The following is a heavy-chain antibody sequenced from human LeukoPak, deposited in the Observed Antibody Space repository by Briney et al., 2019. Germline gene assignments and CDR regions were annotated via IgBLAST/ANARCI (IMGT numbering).Heavy chain of an antibody. D-gene: IGHD1-26*01. CDR2: ISGSGGRT. Sequence: GGSLRLSCAASGFTFSSNAMSWVRQAPGKGLEWVSAISGSGGRTDYADSVKGRFTISRDNAKNTLYLQMNSLRAEDTAVYYCARERWELPDYWGQGTLVTVSS. V-gene: IGHV3-23*01. J-gene: IGHJ4*02. CDR1: GFTFSSNA. CDR3: ARERWELPDY.